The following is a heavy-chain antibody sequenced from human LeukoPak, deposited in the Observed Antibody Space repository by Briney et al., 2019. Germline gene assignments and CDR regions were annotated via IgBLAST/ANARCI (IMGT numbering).Heavy chain of an antibody. J-gene: IGHJ4*02. V-gene: IGHV4-59*01. CDR2: MYYSGST. Sequence: TSETLSLTCTVSGASISIYYWTWIRQPPGKGLEWIGYMYYSGSTSYNPSLKSRVSMSVDTSKNQFSLNLRSVTAADTAVYYCARGQGGPFDYWGQGTLVTVSS. CDR1: GASISIYY. CDR3: ARGQGGPFDY. D-gene: IGHD2-15*01.